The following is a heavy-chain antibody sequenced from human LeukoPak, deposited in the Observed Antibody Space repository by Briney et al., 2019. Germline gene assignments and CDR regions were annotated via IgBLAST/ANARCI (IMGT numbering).Heavy chain of an antibody. V-gene: IGHV1-18*01. CDR3: ARGSLFFDYGDYGFDY. CDR2: ISAYNGNT. Sequence: ASVKVSCKASGYTFTSYGISWVRQAPGQGLEWMGWISAYNGNTTYAQKLQGRVTMTTDTSTSTACMELRSLRSDDTAVYYCARGSLFFDYGDYGFDYWGQGTLVTVSS. D-gene: IGHD4-17*01. CDR1: GYTFTSYG. J-gene: IGHJ4*02.